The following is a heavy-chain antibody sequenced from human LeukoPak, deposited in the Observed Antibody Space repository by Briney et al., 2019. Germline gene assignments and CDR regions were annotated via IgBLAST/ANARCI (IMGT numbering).Heavy chain of an antibody. D-gene: IGHD2-2*02. CDR3: ATAPILRGEGGEHYKYGMDV. J-gene: IGHJ6*02. CDR2: IYHNGTP. V-gene: IGHV4-4*02. CDR1: GFSVRNNY. Sequence: GSLRLSCAASGFSVRNNYMSWVRQSPGKGLEWIGEIYHNGTPNYSPSLKSRVTISADTFKNHFSLKLTSVTAADTAVYYCATAPILRGEGGEHYKYGMDVWGQGTTVIVSS.